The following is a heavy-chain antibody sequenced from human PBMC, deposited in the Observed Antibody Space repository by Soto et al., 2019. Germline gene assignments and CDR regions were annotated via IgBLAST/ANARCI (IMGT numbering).Heavy chain of an antibody. CDR3: ARDRGLRTGDNNYYYYYYGMDV. CDR2: IYYSGST. CDR1: GGSVSSGSYY. V-gene: IGHV4-61*01. D-gene: IGHD4-4*01. Sequence: SETLSLTCTVSGGSVSSGSYYWSWIRQPPGKGLEWIGYIYYSGSTNYNPSLKSRVTISVDTSKNQFSLKLSSVTAADTAVYYCARDRGLRTGDNNYYYYYYGMDVWGQGTTVTVSS. J-gene: IGHJ6*02.